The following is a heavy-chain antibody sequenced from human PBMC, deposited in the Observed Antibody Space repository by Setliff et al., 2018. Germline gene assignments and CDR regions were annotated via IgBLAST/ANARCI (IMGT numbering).Heavy chain of an antibody. D-gene: IGHD5-12*01. Sequence: SETLSLTCTVSGGSISSHYWSWIRQPPGEGLEWIGYISYTGRTNFTPSFKSRVTMSVDTSKSQFSLKLSSVTAADTAVYYCAAVVATSLNYVDNWGQGTLVTVSS. CDR3: AAVVATSLNYVDN. V-gene: IGHV4-59*11. CDR1: GGSISSHY. CDR2: ISYTGRT. J-gene: IGHJ4*02.